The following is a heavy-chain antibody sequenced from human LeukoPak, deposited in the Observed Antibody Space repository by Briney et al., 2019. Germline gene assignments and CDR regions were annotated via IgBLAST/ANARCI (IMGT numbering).Heavy chain of an antibody. CDR1: GFTFSSYA. CDR2: ISGSGGST. J-gene: IGHJ4*02. CDR3: ANLMSIAAAGTVDY. Sequence: GGSLRLSCAASGFTFSSYAMSWVRQAPGKGLEWVSAISGSGGSTYYADSVKGRFTISRDNSKNTLYLQMNSLRAEDTAVYYCANLMSIAAAGTVDYWGQGTLVTVSP. D-gene: IGHD6-13*01. V-gene: IGHV3-23*01.